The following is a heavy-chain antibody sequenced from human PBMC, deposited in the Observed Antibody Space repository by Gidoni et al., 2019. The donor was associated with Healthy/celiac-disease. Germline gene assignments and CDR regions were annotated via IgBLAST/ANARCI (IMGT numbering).Heavy chain of an antibody. Sequence: QVQLQQWCAGLLKPSETLSLTCAVYVGSFSGYYWSWIRQPPGKGLEWIGEINHSGSTNYNPSLKSRVTISVDTSKNQFSLKLSSVTAADTAVYYCARSGCCPDWYFDLWGRGTLVTVSS. D-gene: IGHD2-15*01. J-gene: IGHJ2*01. V-gene: IGHV4-34*01. CDR2: INHSGST. CDR3: ARSGCCPDWYFDL. CDR1: VGSFSGYY.